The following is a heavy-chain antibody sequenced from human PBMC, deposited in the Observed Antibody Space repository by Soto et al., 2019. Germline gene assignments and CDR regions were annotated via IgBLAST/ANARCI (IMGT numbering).Heavy chain of an antibody. CDR2: IWSDGSNK. J-gene: IGHJ6*02. Sequence: GGSLRLSCAASGFTFSTYGMHWVRQAPGKGLEWVALIWSDGSNKYYADSVKGRFTISRDNAKNSLYLQMHSLRDEDTAVYYCARSGCVLGGGRHYYYYYGMEVWGQGTTVTVSS. CDR1: GFTFSTYG. CDR3: ARSGCVLGGGRHYYYYYGMEV. V-gene: IGHV3-33*01. D-gene: IGHD1-26*01.